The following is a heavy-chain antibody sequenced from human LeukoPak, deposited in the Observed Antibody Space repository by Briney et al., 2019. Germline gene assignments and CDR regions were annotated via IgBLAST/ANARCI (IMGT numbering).Heavy chain of an antibody. Sequence: PSETLSLTCAVYGGSFSGYYWSWIRQPPGKGLEWIGEINHSGSTNYNPSLKSRDTISVDTSKNQFSLELSSVTAADTAVYYCARGAPSTVVTTRLSIPYYFDYWGQGTLVTVSS. J-gene: IGHJ4*02. D-gene: IGHD4-23*01. CDR3: ARGAPSTVVTTRLSIPYYFDY. CDR2: INHSGST. V-gene: IGHV4-34*01. CDR1: GGSFSGYY.